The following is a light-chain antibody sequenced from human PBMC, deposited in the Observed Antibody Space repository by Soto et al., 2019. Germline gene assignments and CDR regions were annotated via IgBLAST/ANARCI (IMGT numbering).Light chain of an antibody. CDR3: QSYESSLSGWV. V-gene: IGLV1-40*01. CDR1: SSNIGAGYD. J-gene: IGLJ3*02. Sequence: QSVLTQPPSVSGAPGQRVTISCTGSSSNIGAGYDVHWYQQLPGTAPKLLISGNSNRPSGVPDRFSGSKSGTSASLAIPGLQAEDEADYYCQSYESSLSGWVFGGGTKLTVL. CDR2: GNS.